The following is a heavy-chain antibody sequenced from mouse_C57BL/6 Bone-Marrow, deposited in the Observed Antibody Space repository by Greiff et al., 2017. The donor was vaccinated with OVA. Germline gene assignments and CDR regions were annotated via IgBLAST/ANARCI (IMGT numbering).Heavy chain of an antibody. J-gene: IGHJ2*01. V-gene: IGHV5-4*01. CDR2: ISDGGSYT. CDR3: ARDRVTTVAYYFDY. CDR1: GFTFSSYA. Sequence: EVMLVESGGGLVKPGGSLKLSCAASGFTFSSYAMSWVRQTPEKRLEWVATISDGGSYTYYPDNVKGRFTISRDNAKNNLYLQMSHLKSEDTAMYYCARDRVTTVAYYFDYWGQGTTLTVSS. D-gene: IGHD1-1*01.